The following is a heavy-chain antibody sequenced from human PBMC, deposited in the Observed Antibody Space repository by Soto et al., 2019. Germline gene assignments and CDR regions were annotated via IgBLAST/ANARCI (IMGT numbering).Heavy chain of an antibody. CDR1: GFSLTTTGVG. CDR2: VYWNDER. Sequence: QIALQESGPPVVKPTQTLTLTCTFSGFSLTTTGVGVGWISHAPGKALEWLAMVYWNDERRYSPSLKRRLTITQDTSKNQVVLTMTYMDPVDTATYFCAHYDSSGYFSHSDPGGEGTLVTVSS. V-gene: IGHV2-5*01. CDR3: AHYDSSGYFSHSDP. D-gene: IGHD3-22*01. J-gene: IGHJ5*02.